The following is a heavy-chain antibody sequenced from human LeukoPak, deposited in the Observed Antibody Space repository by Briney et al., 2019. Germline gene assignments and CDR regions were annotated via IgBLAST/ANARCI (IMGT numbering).Heavy chain of an antibody. CDR2: INHSGST. J-gene: IGHJ6*02. V-gene: IGHV4-34*01. CDR3: ARALGHYYYYGMDV. Sequence: SETLSLTCAVYRGSFSGYYWSWIRQPPGKGLEWIGEINHSGSTNYNPSLKSRVTISVDTSKNQFSLKLSSVTAADTAVYYCARALGHYYYYGMDVWGQGTTVTVSS. CDR1: RGSFSGYY. D-gene: IGHD7-27*01.